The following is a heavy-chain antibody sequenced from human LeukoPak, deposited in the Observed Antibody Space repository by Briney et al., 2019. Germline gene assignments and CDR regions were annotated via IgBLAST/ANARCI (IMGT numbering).Heavy chain of an antibody. V-gene: IGHV1-69*05. J-gene: IGHJ4*02. CDR3: AREVVANYFDY. CDR1: GGTFSSYA. Sequence: ASVKVSCKASGGTFSSYAISWVRQAPGQGLEWMGGIIPIFGTASYAQKFQGRVTITTDESTSTAYMELSSLRSEDTAVYYCAREVVANYFDYWGQGTLVTVSS. CDR2: IIPIFGTA. D-gene: IGHD5-12*01.